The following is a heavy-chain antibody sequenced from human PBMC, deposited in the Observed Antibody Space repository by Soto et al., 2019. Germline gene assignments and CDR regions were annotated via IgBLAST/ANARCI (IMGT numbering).Heavy chain of an antibody. D-gene: IGHD1-26*01. CDR3: ARGPSGSYYPEYFQH. J-gene: IGHJ1*01. CDR2: INYSGST. V-gene: IGHV4-34*09. CDR1: GGSFSGYY. Sequence: SETLSLTCAVYGGSFSGYYWSWIRQPPGKGLEWIGYINYSGSTYYNPSLKSRVTISVDTSKNQFSLKLSSVTAADTAVYYCARGPSGSYYPEYFQHWGQGTLVTVSS.